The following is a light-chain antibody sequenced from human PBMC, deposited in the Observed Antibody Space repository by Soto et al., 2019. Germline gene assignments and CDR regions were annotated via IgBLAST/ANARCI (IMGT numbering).Light chain of an antibody. Sequence: DIQMTQSPSSVSVSIGDRVTITCRSSQGISTWLAWYQQKPGRAPKLLIYGASSLQSGVSPRFSGSASGTDFTLTISSLQPEDFATYYCQQANTFLEIAFGPGTKVDIK. V-gene: IGKV1-12*01. CDR3: QQANTFLEIA. CDR1: QGISTW. J-gene: IGKJ3*01. CDR2: GAS.